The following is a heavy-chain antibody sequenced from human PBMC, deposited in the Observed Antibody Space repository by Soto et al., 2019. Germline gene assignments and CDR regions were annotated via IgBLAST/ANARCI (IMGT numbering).Heavy chain of an antibody. V-gene: IGHV4-39*01. CDR3: ARLGGYCSSTSCYGYYGMDV. Sequence: PSETLSLTCTVSGGSISSGGYYWSWIRQPPGKGLEWIGTFYYSGSTNYNPSLESRVTISVDTSKNQFSLKVSSVTAADTAVYYCARLGGYCSSTSCYGYYGMDVWGQGTTVTVSS. CDR1: GGSISSGGYY. CDR2: FYYSGST. D-gene: IGHD2-2*01. J-gene: IGHJ6*02.